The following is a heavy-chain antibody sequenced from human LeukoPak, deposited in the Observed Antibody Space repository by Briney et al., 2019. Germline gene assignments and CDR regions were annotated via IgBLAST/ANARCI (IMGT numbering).Heavy chain of an antibody. CDR1: GFTFSRYS. D-gene: IGHD3-22*01. CDR3: AKTYYYDSSGYYYLGWFDP. CDR2: ISGSGGST. Sequence: GGSLRLSCAASGFTFSRYSMNWVRQAPGKGLEWVSAISGSGGSTYYADSVKGRFTISRDNSKNTVYLQMNSLRAEDTAVYYCAKTYYYDSSGYYYLGWFDPWGQGTLVTVSS. V-gene: IGHV3-23*01. J-gene: IGHJ5*02.